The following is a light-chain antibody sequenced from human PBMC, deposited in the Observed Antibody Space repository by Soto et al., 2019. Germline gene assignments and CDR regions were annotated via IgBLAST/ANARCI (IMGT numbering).Light chain of an antibody. V-gene: IGKV3-11*01. J-gene: IGKJ4*01. CDR2: DAS. CDR3: QQRYVWLT. Sequence: IVLTPSPATLSLSPVERATLSCRAGQSISTYLAWYQQKSGQAPRLLIYDASNRATGTPARFSGSGSGTDFTLTISSLEPEDSAVYYCQQRYVWLTFGGGTKVDIK. CDR1: QSISTY.